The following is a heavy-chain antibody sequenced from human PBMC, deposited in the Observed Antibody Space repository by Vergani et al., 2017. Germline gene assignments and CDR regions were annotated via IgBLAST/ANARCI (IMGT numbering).Heavy chain of an antibody. D-gene: IGHD3-16*01. V-gene: IGHV3-30*02. J-gene: IGHJ4*02. CDR1: GFTLSNYD. CDR3: AKHFRGWGIDY. Sequence: QVQLVESGGGVVQRGGSLSLYCATSGFTLSNYDMQWIRQGPGKGLEVVAFIQFDGSNQYYADSVKGRFTLSRDFSKNTLYLQMNSLRTDDTATYYCAKHFRGWGIDYGGQGTQVIVSS. CDR2: IQFDGSNQ.